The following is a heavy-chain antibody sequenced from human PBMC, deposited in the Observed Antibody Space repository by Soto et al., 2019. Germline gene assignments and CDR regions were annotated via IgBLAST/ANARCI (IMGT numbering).Heavy chain of an antibody. CDR2: IYYSGST. J-gene: IGHJ4*02. CDR3: ARLGVDGKAAADAY. V-gene: IGHV4-39*01. Sequence: QLQLQESGPGLVKPSETLSLTCTVSGGSITSSSYYWGWIRQPPGKGLEWIGSIYYSGSTYYNPALKSRLTISIEPSKNQCALTLSSVPAADTAVYYCARLGVDGKAAADAYWGQGTLVTVSS. D-gene: IGHD6-13*01. CDR1: GGSITSSSYY.